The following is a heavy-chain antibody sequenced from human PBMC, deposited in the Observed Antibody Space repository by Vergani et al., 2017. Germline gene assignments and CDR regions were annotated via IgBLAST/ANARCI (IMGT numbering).Heavy chain of an antibody. CDR3: ARGYCSGGSCYSTFDY. V-gene: IGHV1-2*02. Sequence: QVQLVQSGAEVKKPGASVKVSCKASGYTFTGYYMHWVRQAPGQGREWMGWINPNSGGTNYAQKFQGRVTMTRDTSISTAYMELSRLRSDDTAVYYCARGYCSGGSCYSTFDYWGQGTLVTVSS. J-gene: IGHJ4*02. CDR2: INPNSGGT. CDR1: GYTFTGYY. D-gene: IGHD2-15*01.